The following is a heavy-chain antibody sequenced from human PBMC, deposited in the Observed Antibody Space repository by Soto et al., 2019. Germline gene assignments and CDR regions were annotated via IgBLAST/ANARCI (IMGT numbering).Heavy chain of an antibody. D-gene: IGHD2-2*01. Sequence: GGSLRLSCAASGFTFDDYAMHWVRQAPGKGLEWVSGISWNSGSIGYADSVKGRFTISRDNAKNSLYLQMNSLRAEDTALYYCAKEAIVVVPAAKSFGYYYYYMDVWGKGTTVTVSS. V-gene: IGHV3-9*01. CDR1: GFTFDDYA. CDR2: ISWNSGSI. CDR3: AKEAIVVVPAAKSFGYYYYYMDV. J-gene: IGHJ6*03.